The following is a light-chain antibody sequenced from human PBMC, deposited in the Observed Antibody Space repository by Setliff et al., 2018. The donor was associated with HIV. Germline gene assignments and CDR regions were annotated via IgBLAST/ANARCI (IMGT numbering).Light chain of an antibody. J-gene: IGLJ1*01. CDR2: EVS. Sequence: QSVLTQPPSASGSPGQSVTISCTGTSSDVGGYNYVSWYQQHPGKAPKLMIYEVSKRPPGVPDRFSGSKSGNTASLTVSGLQAEDEADYYCSSYAGSNIPYVFGTGTKVTVL. CDR3: SSYAGSNIPYV. V-gene: IGLV2-8*01. CDR1: SSDVGGYNY.